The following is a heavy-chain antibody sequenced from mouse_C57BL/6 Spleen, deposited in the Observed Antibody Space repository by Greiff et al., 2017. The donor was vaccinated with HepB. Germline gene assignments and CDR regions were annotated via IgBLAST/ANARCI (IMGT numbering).Heavy chain of an antibody. V-gene: IGHV5-15*01. CDR2: ISNLAYSI. Sequence: DVHLVESGGGLVQPGGSLKLSCAASGFTFSDYGMAWVRQAPRKGPEWVAFISNLAYSIYYADTVTGRFTISRENAKNTLYLEMSSLRSEDTAMYYCARRDGNYPYWYFDVWGTGTTVTVSS. D-gene: IGHD2-1*01. CDR3: ARRDGNYPYWYFDV. CDR1: GFTFSDYG. J-gene: IGHJ1*03.